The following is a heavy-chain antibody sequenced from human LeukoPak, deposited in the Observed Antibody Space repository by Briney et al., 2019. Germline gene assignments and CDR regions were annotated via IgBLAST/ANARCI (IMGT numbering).Heavy chain of an antibody. CDR3: AKDYGQWLVQEAFDI. V-gene: IGHV3-23*01. Sequence: GGSLRLSCAASGFTFSSYAMSWVRPAPGKGLEWVSAISGSGGSTYYADSVKGRFTISRDNSKNPLYLQMSSLGAEDKAVYYCAKDYGQWLVQEAFDIWGQGTMVTVSS. CDR2: ISGSGGST. D-gene: IGHD6-19*01. CDR1: GFTFSSYA. J-gene: IGHJ3*02.